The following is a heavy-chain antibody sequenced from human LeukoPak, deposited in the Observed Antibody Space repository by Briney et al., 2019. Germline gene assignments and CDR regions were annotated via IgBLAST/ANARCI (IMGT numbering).Heavy chain of an antibody. Sequence: GASVTVSCMASGYTFTAYYIHWVRQAPGHGLEWIGWINPDSGDTNYAQKFQGGVTMTRDTSISTAYMELNRLRSDDTAVYYCARASGAFDIWGQGTMVTVSS. CDR3: ARASGAFDI. D-gene: IGHD6-6*01. CDR2: INPDSGDT. J-gene: IGHJ3*02. CDR1: GYTFTAYY. V-gene: IGHV1-2*02.